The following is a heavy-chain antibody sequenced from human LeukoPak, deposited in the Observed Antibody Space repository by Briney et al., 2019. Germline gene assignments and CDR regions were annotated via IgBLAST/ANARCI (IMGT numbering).Heavy chain of an antibody. V-gene: IGHV3-9*01. Sequence: PGGSLRLSCAASGFTFDDYAMHWVRQVPGKGLEWVSGITWNRDNIGYGDSVKGRFTISRDNVKNALYLQMNSLRPEDTALYYCAKDLSSAITSALVLDVWGQGTTVIVSS. D-gene: IGHD3-22*01. CDR1: GFTFDDYA. CDR2: ITWNRDNI. J-gene: IGHJ6*02. CDR3: AKDLSSAITSALVLDV.